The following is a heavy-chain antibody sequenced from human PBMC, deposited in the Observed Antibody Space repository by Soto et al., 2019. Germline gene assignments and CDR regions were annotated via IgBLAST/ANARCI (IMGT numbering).Heavy chain of an antibody. V-gene: IGHV4-4*02. D-gene: IGHD2-15*01. Sequence: QVQLQQSGPRLARPSGTLSLTCVVSGGSISSTNWWTWVRQTPGKGLEWIGEVYHTGSTKYNPSLKNRVTISLDKSNNQISLNLKSATAADTAVYYCATLPPRIVVVVLPIPSWGQGTLVTVSS. CDR2: VYHTGST. CDR3: ATLPPRIVVVVLPIPS. CDR1: GGSISSTNW. J-gene: IGHJ4*02.